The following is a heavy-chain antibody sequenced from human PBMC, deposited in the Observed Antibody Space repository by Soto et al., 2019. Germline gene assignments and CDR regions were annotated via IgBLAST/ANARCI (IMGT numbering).Heavy chain of an antibody. D-gene: IGHD4-17*01. V-gene: IGHV3-21*01. CDR2: ISSGSSYI. Sequence: GGSLRLSCAASGFTFDTYSMNWVRQAPGKGLEWVSSISSGSSYIYYADSVKGRFTISRDNAKNSLYLQMNSLRAEDTAVYYCARDSGAVAYGDFPRDLWGQGTLVTVSS. CDR3: ARDSGAVAYGDFPRDL. J-gene: IGHJ5*02. CDR1: GFTFDTYS.